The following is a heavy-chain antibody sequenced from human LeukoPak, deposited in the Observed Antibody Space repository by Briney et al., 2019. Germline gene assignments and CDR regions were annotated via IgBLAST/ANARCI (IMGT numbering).Heavy chain of an antibody. CDR1: GYTFTGYY. J-gene: IGHJ6*03. Sequence: ASVKVSCKASGYTFTGYYMHWVRQAPGQGLEWMGWINPNSGGTNYAQKFQGRVHMTRDTSISTAYMELSRLRSDDTAVYYCARGGPGIAAAGEYYYYYMDVWGKGTTVTVSS. CDR3: ARGGPGIAAAGEYYYYYMDV. V-gene: IGHV1-2*02. CDR2: INPNSGGT. D-gene: IGHD6-13*01.